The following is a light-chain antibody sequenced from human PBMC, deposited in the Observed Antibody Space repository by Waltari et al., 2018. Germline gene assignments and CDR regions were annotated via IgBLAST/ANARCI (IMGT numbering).Light chain of an antibody. CDR2: DAS. V-gene: IGKV3-20*01. J-gene: IGKJ1*01. CDR1: RSVSRS. CDR3: QKYGSYPAT. Sequence: EIVLTQSPGTLSLSPGERATLSCRASRSVSRSLAWYQQKPGQAPRLLIYDASSRATGIPDRFSGSWSGTDFSLTISRLEPEDFAVYYCQKYGSYPATFGQGTKVEIK.